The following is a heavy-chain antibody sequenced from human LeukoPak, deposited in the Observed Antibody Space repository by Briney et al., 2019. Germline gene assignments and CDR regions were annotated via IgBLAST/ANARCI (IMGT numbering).Heavy chain of an antibody. V-gene: IGHV5-51*01. Sequence: GESLKISCKGSGYSFTSYWIGWVRQMPGKGLEWMGIIYPGDSDTRYSPSFQGQVTISADKSISTAYLQWSSLKASDTAMYYCARRDPYYDGSGDAFDIWGQGTMVTVSS. CDR2: IYPGDSDT. D-gene: IGHD3-22*01. J-gene: IGHJ3*02. CDR1: GYSFTSYW. CDR3: ARRDPYYDGSGDAFDI.